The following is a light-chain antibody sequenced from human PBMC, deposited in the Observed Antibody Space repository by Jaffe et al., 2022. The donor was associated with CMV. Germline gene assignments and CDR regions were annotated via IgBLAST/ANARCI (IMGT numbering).Light chain of an antibody. J-gene: IGKJ1*01. V-gene: IGKV3-15*01. CDR2: GAS. Sequence: EIVMTQSPATLSVSPGERATLSCRASQSVSTNLDWYQQKPGQAPRLLIYGASTRATGTPARISGSGSGTEFTLTISSLQSEDFAVYYCQQYSNWPRTFGQGTKVEIK. CDR1: QSVSTN. CDR3: QQYSNWPRT.